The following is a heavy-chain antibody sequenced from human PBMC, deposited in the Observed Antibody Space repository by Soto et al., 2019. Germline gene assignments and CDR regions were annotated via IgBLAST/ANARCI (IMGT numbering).Heavy chain of an antibody. J-gene: IGHJ6*02. CDR3: ARDLPTMDV. CDR1: GYTFTSYG. V-gene: IGHV1-18*01. CDR2: IRAYNGNT. Sequence: QVQLVQSGAEVKKPGASVKVSCKASGYTFTSYGISWVGPAPGQGLEWMGGIRAYNGNTKYAQRIQGSVTMTTDTSTSTAYMELRTLRSDDPAVYYCARDLPTMDVWGQGTTVTVSS.